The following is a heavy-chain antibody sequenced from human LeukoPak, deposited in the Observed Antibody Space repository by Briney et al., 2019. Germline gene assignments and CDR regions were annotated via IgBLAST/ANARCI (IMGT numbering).Heavy chain of an antibody. V-gene: IGHV4-30-4*08. CDR1: GGSISSGDYY. CDR3: ARGHKGYYYDSSGYYY. CDR2: IYYSGST. D-gene: IGHD3-22*01. J-gene: IGHJ4*02. Sequence: PSETLSLTXTVSGGSISSGDYYWSWIRQPPGKGLEWIGYIYYSGSTYYNPSLKSRVTISVDTSKNQFSLKLSSVTAADTAVYYCARGHKGYYYDSSGYYYWGQGTLVTVSS.